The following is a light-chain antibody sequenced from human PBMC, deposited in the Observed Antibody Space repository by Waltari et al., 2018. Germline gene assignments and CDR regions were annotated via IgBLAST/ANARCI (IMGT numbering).Light chain of an antibody. V-gene: IGLV2-14*01. Sequence: QSALTQPASVSASPGQSITVSCTGTSSDVGGYNYVPLYHQYPGKAPQLIIYDVSKRPSGVSNRFSGSKSGNTASLTISGLQAEDEGDYYCSSYTSTTTPHVLFGGGTELTVL. CDR1: SSDVGGYNY. CDR2: DVS. J-gene: IGLJ2*01. CDR3: SSYTSTTTPHVL.